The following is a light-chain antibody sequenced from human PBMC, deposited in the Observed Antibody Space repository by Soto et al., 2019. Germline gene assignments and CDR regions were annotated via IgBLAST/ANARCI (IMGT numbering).Light chain of an antibody. CDR1: SSDVGGYNY. V-gene: IGLV2-14*01. Sequence: QSALTQPASVSGSPGQSITISCTGTSSDVGGYNYVSWYQQHPGKAPKLMIYEVSNRPSGVSNRFSGSKSGNTASLTISGLQAEDEADYSCSSYTSSSTYVFGLGTKVTVL. CDR2: EVS. CDR3: SSYTSSSTYV. J-gene: IGLJ1*01.